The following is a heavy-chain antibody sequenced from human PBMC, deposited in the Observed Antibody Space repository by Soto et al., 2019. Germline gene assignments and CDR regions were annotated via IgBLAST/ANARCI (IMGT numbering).Heavy chain of an antibody. D-gene: IGHD6-19*01. V-gene: IGHV1-2*04. J-gene: IGHJ4*02. CDR3: ATSRVSIAVAGETEYYFDY. Sequence: SVQGSSRASGYTFTGYYMHWVRQAPGQVLEWMGWINPNSGGTNYAQKFQGWVTMTRDTSISTAYMELSRLRSDDTAVYYCATSRVSIAVAGETEYYFDYWGQGTLVTVSS. CDR2: INPNSGGT. CDR1: GYTFTGYY.